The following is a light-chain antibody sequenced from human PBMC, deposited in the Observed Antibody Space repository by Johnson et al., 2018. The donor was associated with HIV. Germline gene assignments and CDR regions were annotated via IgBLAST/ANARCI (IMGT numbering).Light chain of an antibody. V-gene: IGLV1-51*02. J-gene: IGLJ1*01. Sequence: QSVLTQPPSVSAAPGQKVTISCSGSSSNIGNNYVSWYQQLPGTAPKLLIYENNKRPSGIPDRLSGSKSGTSATLGITGLQTGDEADYYCGTWDSGLSAGGVFGTGTKVTVL. CDR2: ENN. CDR3: GTWDSGLSAGGV. CDR1: SSNIGNNY.